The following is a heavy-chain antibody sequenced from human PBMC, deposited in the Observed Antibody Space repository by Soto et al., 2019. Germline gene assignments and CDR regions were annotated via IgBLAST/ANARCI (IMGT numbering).Heavy chain of an antibody. V-gene: IGHV1-24*01. Sequence: ASVKVSCKVSGYTLTELSMHWVRQAPGKGLEWMGGFDPEDGETIYAQKFQGRVTMTEDTSTDTAYMELSSLRSEDTAVYYCARSAPFDIYAITPVEFWGQGTLVTVSS. CDR2: FDPEDGET. J-gene: IGHJ4*02. D-gene: IGHD3-9*01. CDR1: GYTLTELS. CDR3: ARSAPFDIYAITPVEF.